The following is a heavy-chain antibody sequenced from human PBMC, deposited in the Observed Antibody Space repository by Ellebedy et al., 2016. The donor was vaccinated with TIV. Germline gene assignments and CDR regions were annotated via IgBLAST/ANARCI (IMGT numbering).Heavy chain of an antibody. V-gene: IGHV3-7*05. CDR1: GFTFSGYW. J-gene: IGHJ4*02. CDR3: AKRAPFWY. Sequence: GESLKISXAASGFTFSGYWISWVRQAPGKGLEWVANIKEDGSEKYYVDSVKGRFTISRDNSKNTLYLQMNSLRAEDTAVYYCAKRAPFWYWGQGTLVTVSS. CDR2: IKEDGSEK.